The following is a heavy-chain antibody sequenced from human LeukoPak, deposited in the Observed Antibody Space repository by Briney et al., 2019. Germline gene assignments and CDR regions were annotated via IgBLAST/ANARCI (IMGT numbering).Heavy chain of an antibody. CDR2: IWSDGSNN. CDR1: GFTFSTYG. V-gene: IGHV3-33*01. CDR3: ARDLRKGRYFDY. J-gene: IGHJ4*02. Sequence: GGSLRLSCAASGFTFSTYGMHWVRQAPGKGLEWVAVIWSDGSNNDYADSVKGRFTISRDNSKDTPYLQMNSLRAEDTAVYYCARDLRKGRYFDYWGQGTLVTFSS.